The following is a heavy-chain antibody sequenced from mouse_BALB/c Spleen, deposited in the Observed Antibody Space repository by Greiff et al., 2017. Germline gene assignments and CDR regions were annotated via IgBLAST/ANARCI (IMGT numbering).Heavy chain of an antibody. CDR2: IDPANGNT. J-gene: IGHJ4*01. D-gene: IGHD4-1*01. V-gene: IGHV14-3*02. CDR1: GFNIKDTY. Sequence: VHVKQSGAELVKPGASVKLSCTASGFNIKDTYMHWVKQRPEQGLEWIGRIDPANGNTKYDPKFQGKATITADTASNTAYLQLSSLTSEDTAVFYCALTGTSYAMDYWGQGTSVTVSS. CDR3: ALTGTSYAMDY.